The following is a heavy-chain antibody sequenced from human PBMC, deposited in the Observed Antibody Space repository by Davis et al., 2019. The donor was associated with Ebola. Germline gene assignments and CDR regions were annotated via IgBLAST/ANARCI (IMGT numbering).Heavy chain of an antibody. CDR2: ISGSGGST. Sequence: GESLKISCAASGFTFSSYAMSWVRQAPGKGLEWVSAISGSGGSTYYADSVKGRFTISRDNSKNTLYLQMNSLRAEDTAVYYCARPTVTTWYYYYYGMDVWGQGTTVTVSS. CDR3: ARPTVTTWYYYYYGMDV. CDR1: GFTFSSYA. J-gene: IGHJ6*02. D-gene: IGHD4-11*01. V-gene: IGHV3-23*01.